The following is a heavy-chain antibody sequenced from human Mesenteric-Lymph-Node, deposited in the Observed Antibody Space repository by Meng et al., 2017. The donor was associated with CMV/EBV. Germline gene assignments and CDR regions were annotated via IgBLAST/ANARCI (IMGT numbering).Heavy chain of an antibody. CDR1: GFTFSSYA. V-gene: IGHV3-23*01. CDR2: ISASGDST. D-gene: IGHD6-19*01. J-gene: IGHJ5*02. CDR3: AKHSVMAVAGTPNWFDP. Sequence: GESLKISCAASGFTFSSYAMSWVRQAPGKGLEWVSGISASGDSTYYADSVKGRFTISRDNSKNTLYVQMNSLRAEDTAVYYCAKHSVMAVAGTPNWFDPWGQGTLVTVSS.